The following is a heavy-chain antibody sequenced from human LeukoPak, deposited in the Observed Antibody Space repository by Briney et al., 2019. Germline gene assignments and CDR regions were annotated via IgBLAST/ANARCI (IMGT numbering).Heavy chain of an antibody. CDR1: GGSFSGYY. Sequence: MPSETLSLTCAVYGGSFSGYYWSWIRQPPGKGPEWIGEINHSGSTNYNPSLKSRVTISVDTSKNQFSLKLSSVTAADTAVYYCASSLAYCGGDCYSFRYFDYWGQGTLVTVSS. CDR3: ASSLAYCGGDCYSFRYFDY. V-gene: IGHV4-34*01. J-gene: IGHJ4*02. D-gene: IGHD2-21*02. CDR2: INHSGST.